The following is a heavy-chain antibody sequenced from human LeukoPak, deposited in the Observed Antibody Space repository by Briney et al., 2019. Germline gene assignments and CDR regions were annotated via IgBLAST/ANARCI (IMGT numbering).Heavy chain of an antibody. Sequence: PGGSLRLSCAASGFTFRTYAMSWVRQAPGKGLEWVSGISDSGDGTYYAESVKGRFTISRDNSKNTLYLQMSSLRAEDTAVYYCVRGITTPDCWGQGTLVTVSS. V-gene: IGHV3-23*01. J-gene: IGHJ4*02. CDR3: VRGITTPDC. D-gene: IGHD3-3*01. CDR2: ISDSGDGT. CDR1: GFTFRTYA.